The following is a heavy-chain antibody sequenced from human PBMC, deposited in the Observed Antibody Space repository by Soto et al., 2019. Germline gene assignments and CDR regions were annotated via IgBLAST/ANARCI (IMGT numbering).Heavy chain of an antibody. Sequence: QVQLVQSGAEVKKPGASVKVSCKASGYTFTSHDINWMRQATGQGLEWMGWMNPNSGHTNYAQKVQGRVTMTRDTSISTAYLELTNLRAEDTAIYYCASDMSTTWGQGTLFTVSS. CDR1: GYTFTSHD. D-gene: IGHD2-2*01. CDR3: ASDMSTT. CDR2: MNPNSGHT. J-gene: IGHJ4*02. V-gene: IGHV1-8*01.